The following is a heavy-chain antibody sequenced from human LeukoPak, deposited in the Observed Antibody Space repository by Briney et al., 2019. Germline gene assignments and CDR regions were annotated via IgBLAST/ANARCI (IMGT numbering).Heavy chain of an antibody. D-gene: IGHD2-2*01. Sequence: GASVKVSCKASGYTFTSYGISWVRQAPGQGLEWMGWISAYDGNTIYAQKLQGRVTMTTDTSTSTAYMELRSLRSDDTAVYYCARDIGWYCSSASCAFDPWGQGTLVTVSS. CDR2: ISAYDGNT. J-gene: IGHJ5*02. CDR1: GYTFTSYG. V-gene: IGHV1-18*01. CDR3: ARDIGWYCSSASCAFDP.